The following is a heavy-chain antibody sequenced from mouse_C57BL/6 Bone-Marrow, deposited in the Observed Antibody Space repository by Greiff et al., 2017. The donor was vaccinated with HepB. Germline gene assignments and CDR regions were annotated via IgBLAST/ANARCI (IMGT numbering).Heavy chain of an antibody. V-gene: IGHV1-82*01. CDR2: IYPGDGDT. Sequence: QVQLKESGPELVKPGASVKISCKASGYAFSSSWMNWVKQRPGKGLEWIGRIYPGDGDTNYNGKFKGKATLTADKSSSTAYMQLSSLTSEDSAVYFCARFCDYAFDYWGQGTTLTVSS. CDR3: ARFCDYAFDY. J-gene: IGHJ2*01. CDR1: GYAFSSSW. D-gene: IGHD2-4*01.